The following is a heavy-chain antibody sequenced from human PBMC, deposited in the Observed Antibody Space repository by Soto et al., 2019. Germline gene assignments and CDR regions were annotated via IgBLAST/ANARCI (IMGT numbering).Heavy chain of an antibody. Sequence: GGSLRLSCAASGFTFSSYAMHWVRQAPGKGLEWVAVISYDGSNKYYADSVKGRFTISRDNSKNTLYLQMNSLRAEDTAVYYCARRISCYAVFCDAFDIWGQGTMVTVSS. CDR2: ISYDGSNK. D-gene: IGHD2-2*01. CDR1: GFTFSSYA. J-gene: IGHJ3*02. V-gene: IGHV3-30-3*01. CDR3: ARRISCYAVFCDAFDI.